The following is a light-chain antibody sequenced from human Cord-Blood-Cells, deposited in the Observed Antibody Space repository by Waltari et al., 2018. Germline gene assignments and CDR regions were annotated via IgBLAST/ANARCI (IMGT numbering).Light chain of an antibody. CDR1: QDISNY. CDR3: QQYDNLPLT. V-gene: IGKV1-33*01. J-gene: IGKJ4*01. Sequence: DIQMTQSPSSLSASVGDRVTITCQASQDISNYLNWYQQKPGKAPKLLIYDASNVETGVPARFSGSGSGTDFTFTISSMQPEVIATYYCQQYDNLPLTFGGGTKVEIK. CDR2: DAS.